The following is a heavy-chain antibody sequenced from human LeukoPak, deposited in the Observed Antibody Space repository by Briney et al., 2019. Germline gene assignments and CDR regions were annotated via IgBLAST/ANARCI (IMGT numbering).Heavy chain of an antibody. J-gene: IGHJ5*02. D-gene: IGHD1-26*01. CDR2: INPHSGGT. CDR3: ARESGELLRNWFDP. Sequence: ASVKVSCKASGYTFTGYYIHWVRQAPGQGLEWMGWINPHSGGTNYAQKFQGGVTMTRDTSITTAYMELSSLRSDDTAVYYCARESGELLRNWFDPWGQGTLVTVSS. CDR1: GYTFTGYY. V-gene: IGHV1-2*02.